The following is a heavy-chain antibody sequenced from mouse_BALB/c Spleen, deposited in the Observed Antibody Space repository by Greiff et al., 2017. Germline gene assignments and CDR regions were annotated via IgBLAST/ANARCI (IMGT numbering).Heavy chain of an antibody. J-gene: IGHJ4*01. CDR1: GFNIKDTY. V-gene: IGHV14-3*02. D-gene: IGHD2-4*01. Sequence: EVKLQESGAELVKPGASVKLSCTASGFNIKDTYMHWVKQRPEQGLEWIGRIDPANGNTKYDPKFQGKATITADTSSNTAYLQLSSLTSEDTAVYYCARSMITPYYAMDYWGQGTSVTVSS. CDR2: IDPANGNT. CDR3: ARSMITPYYAMDY.